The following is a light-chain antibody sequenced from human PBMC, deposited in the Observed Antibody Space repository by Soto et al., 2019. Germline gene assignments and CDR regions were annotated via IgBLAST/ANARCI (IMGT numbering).Light chain of an antibody. Sequence: QSALTQPASVSGSPGQSISISCIGTSSDVGAFNYVSWYQHHPGEAPQLIIYDVTSRPSGISNRFSASKSGNTASLTTSGLQAEDEADYYCSSYTTRNTEVFGTGTKVTVL. J-gene: IGLJ1*01. V-gene: IGLV2-14*03. CDR3: SSYTTRNTEV. CDR2: DVT. CDR1: SSDVGAFNY.